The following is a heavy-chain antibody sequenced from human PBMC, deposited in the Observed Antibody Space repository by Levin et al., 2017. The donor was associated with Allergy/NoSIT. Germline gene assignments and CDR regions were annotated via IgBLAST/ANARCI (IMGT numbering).Heavy chain of an antibody. D-gene: IGHD6-13*01. J-gene: IGHJ6*02. Sequence: GGSLRLSCAASGFTFSSYGMHWVRQAPGKGLEWVAVIWYDGSNKYYADSVKGRFTISRDNSKNTLYLQMNSLRAEDTAVYYCARWAAAGMGYYYGMDVWGQGTTVTVSS. CDR1: GFTFSSYG. CDR3: ARWAAAGMGYYYGMDV. V-gene: IGHV3-33*01. CDR2: IWYDGSNK.